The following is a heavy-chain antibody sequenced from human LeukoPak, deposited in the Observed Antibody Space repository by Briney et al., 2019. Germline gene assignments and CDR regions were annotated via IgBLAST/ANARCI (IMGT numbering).Heavy chain of an antibody. CDR2: ISSSGSTI. V-gene: IGHV3-11*01. CDR3: ARDDPRTYSYYDFWSGYYTRGVY. CDR1: GFTFSDYY. Sequence: GGSLRLSCAASGFTFSDYYMSWIRQAPGKGLEWVSYISSSGSTIYYADSVKGRFTISRDNAKNSLYLQMNSLRAEDTAVYYCARDDPRTYSYYDFWSGYYTRGVYWGQGTLVTVSS. J-gene: IGHJ4*02. D-gene: IGHD3-3*01.